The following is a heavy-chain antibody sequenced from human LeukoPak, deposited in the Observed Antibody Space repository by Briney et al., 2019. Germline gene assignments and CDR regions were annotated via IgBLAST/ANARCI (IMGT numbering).Heavy chain of an antibody. Sequence: GASVKVSCKASGYTFTCYYIHWVRQAPGQGLEWMGRFNPDSGDTKYAQKFQDRVTMTRDTSISTAYMDLIRLTSDDTAVYYCARGTSSGNSNWFDPWGQGTLVTVSS. CDR2: FNPDSGDT. D-gene: IGHD1-7*01. V-gene: IGHV1-2*06. J-gene: IGHJ5*02. CDR1: GYTFTCYY. CDR3: ARGTSSGNSNWFDP.